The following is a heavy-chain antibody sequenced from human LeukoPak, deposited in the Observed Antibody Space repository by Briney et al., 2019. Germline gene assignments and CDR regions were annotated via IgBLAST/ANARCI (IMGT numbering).Heavy chain of an antibody. Sequence: ASVKVSCKASGYTFTSYDINWVRQATGQGLEWMGWMNPNSGNTGYAQKFQGRVTITRNTSISTAYMELSSLSSEHTALYYFAGGKVRYFSSGYYLTCWGQGTLASVSS. CDR3: AGGKVRYFSSGYYLTC. J-gene: IGHJ4*02. CDR1: GYTFTSYD. CDR2: MNPNSGNT. D-gene: IGHD3-3*01. V-gene: IGHV1-8*03.